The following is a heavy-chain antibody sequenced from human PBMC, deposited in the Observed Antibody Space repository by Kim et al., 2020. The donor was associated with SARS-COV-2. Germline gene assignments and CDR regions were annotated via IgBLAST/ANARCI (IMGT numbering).Heavy chain of an antibody. J-gene: IGHJ5*02. D-gene: IGHD3-10*01. Sequence: SETLSLTCTVSGGSVSSGSYYWSWIRQPPGKGLEWIGYIYYSGSTNYNPSLKSRVTISVDTSKNQFSLKLSSVTAADTAVYYCARDRRGITMVRGVMSWFDPWGQGTLVTVSS. CDR3: ARDRRGITMVRGVMSWFDP. V-gene: IGHV4-61*01. CDR1: GGSVSSGSYY. CDR2: IYYSGST.